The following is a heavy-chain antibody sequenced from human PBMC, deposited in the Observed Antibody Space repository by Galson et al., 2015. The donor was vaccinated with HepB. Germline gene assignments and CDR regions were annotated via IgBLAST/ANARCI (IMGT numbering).Heavy chain of an antibody. CDR3: ARDSGGEERDPGGYYYDSSGYPTY. CDR1: GGTFSSYT. CDR2: IIPILGIA. J-gene: IGHJ4*02. V-gene: IGHV1-69*04. Sequence: SVKVSCKASGGTFSSYTISWVRQAPGQGLEWMGRIIPILGIANYAQKFQGRVTITADKSTSTAYMELSSLRSEDTAVYYCARDSGGEERDPGGYYYDSSGYPTYWGQGTLVTVSS. D-gene: IGHD3-22*01.